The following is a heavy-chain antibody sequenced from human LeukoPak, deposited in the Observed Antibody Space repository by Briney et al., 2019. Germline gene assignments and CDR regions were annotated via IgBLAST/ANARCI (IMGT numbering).Heavy chain of an antibody. J-gene: IGHJ4*02. CDR1: GYTFTSYY. CDR2: INPSGGST. D-gene: IGHD6-13*01. V-gene: IGHV1-46*01. CDR3: ARDLSAAAGPFDY. Sequence: ASVKVSCKASGYTFTSYYMHWVRQAPGQGLEWMGIINPSGGSTSYAQKFQGRVTMTRDTSTSTFYMELGSLRSEDTAVYYCARDLSAAAGPFDYWGQGTLVTVSS.